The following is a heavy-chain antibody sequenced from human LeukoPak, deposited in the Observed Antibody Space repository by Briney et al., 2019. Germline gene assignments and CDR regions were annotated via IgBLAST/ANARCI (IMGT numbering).Heavy chain of an antibody. D-gene: IGHD4/OR15-4a*01. CDR1: GFTFSSYS. CDR2: ISSSSSTI. J-gene: IGHJ4*02. Sequence: GGSLGLSCAASGFTFSSYSMNWVRQAPGKGLEWVSYISSSSSTIYYADSVKGRFTISRDDAKNSLYLQLNSLRAEDTAVYYCARGGACSGANCHATLYDYWGQGTLVTVSS. V-gene: IGHV3-48*04. CDR3: ARGGACSGANCHATLYDY.